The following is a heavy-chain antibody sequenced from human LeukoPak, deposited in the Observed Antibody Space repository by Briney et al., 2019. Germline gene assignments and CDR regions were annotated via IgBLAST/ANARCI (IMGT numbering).Heavy chain of an antibody. CDR1: GFTFSSYG. V-gene: IGHV3-30*02. CDR3: AKGSGYEHNYYYYYMDV. D-gene: IGHD5-12*01. Sequence: GGSLRLSCAASGFTFSSYGMHWVRQAPGKGLEWVAFIRYDGSHKYYADSVRGRLTISRDNSQNTLYLQMNSLRAEDTAVYYCAKGSGYEHNYYYYYMDVWGKGTTVTISS. J-gene: IGHJ6*03. CDR2: IRYDGSHK.